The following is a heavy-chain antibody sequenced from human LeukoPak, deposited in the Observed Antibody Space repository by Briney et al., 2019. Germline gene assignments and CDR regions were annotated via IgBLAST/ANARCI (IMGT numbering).Heavy chain of an antibody. CDR2: IIPILGTA. D-gene: IGHD3-16*01. CDR1: GGTFSSYA. V-gene: IGHV1-69*05. J-gene: IGHJ4*02. CDR3: ATEFMTPGGY. Sequence: ASVKVSCKASGGTFSSYAISWVRQAPGQGLEWMGGIIPILGTANYAQKFQGRVTITTDESTSTAYMELSSLRSEDTAVYYCATEFMTPGGYWGQGTLVTVSS.